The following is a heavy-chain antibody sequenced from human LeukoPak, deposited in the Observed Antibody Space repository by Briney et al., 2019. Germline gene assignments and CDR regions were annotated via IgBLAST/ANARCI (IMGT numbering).Heavy chain of an antibody. CDR3: ARGPIQLWIHNAMDV. CDR1: GCTCGDHA. J-gene: IGHJ6*02. V-gene: IGHV3-49*04. Sequence: GRALRLSCTGSGCTCGDHARSWVRQAAGKGLEGVGCIRRKAYRGTTEYAASVKGRFTIPRDDSASIAYLQMNSLRTEDTAVYYCARGPIQLWIHNAMDVWGQGTTVTVSS. CDR2: IRRKAYRGTT. D-gene: IGHD5-18*01.